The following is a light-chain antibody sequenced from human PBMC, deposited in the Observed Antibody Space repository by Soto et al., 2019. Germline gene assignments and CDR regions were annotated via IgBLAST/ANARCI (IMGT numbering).Light chain of an antibody. CDR2: DAS. J-gene: IGKJ3*01. Sequence: EIVLTQSPATLSLSPGDRATLSCWASQSVSSYLAWYQQKPGQAPRLLIYDASNRATGIPARFSGSGSGTDFTLTISSLEPEDFAIYYCQQRSNWPRTFGPGTKVDIK. V-gene: IGKV3-11*01. CDR3: QQRSNWPRT. CDR1: QSVSSY.